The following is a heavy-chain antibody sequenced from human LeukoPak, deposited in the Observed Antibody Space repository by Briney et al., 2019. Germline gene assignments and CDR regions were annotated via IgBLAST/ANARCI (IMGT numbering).Heavy chain of an antibody. V-gene: IGHV4-34*01. Sequence: PSETLSLTCAVYGGSFSGYYWSWICQPPGKGLEWIGEINHSGSTNYNPSLKSRVTISVDTSKNQFSLKLSSVTAADTAVYYCARGALIAAAGPFDPWGQGTLVTVSS. J-gene: IGHJ5*02. CDR2: INHSGST. CDR1: GGSFSGYY. D-gene: IGHD6-13*01. CDR3: ARGALIAAAGPFDP.